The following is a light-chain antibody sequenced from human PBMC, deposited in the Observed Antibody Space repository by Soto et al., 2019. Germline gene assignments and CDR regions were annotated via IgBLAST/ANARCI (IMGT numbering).Light chain of an antibody. CDR3: NSYRSSNNLEGV. CDR2: EVS. J-gene: IGLJ3*02. V-gene: IGLV2-8*01. CDR1: STDVGGYNY. Sequence: QSALTQPPSAAGSPGQSVTISCTGTSTDVGGYNYVSWYQQYPGKAPKLMIYEVSKRPSGVPDRFSGSKSGNTASLTVSGLQAEDEADYYCNSYRSSNNLEGVFGGGTKLTVL.